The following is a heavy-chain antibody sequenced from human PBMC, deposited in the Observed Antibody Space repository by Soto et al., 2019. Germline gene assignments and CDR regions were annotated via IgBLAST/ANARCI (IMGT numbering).Heavy chain of an antibody. Sequence: QVQLVQSGAEEKKPGASVKVSCKASGYTFNTYALHWVRQAPGQRLEWMGWINAANGDTKYSQKFQGRVTLTTDTSASTAYMELSALRSEDTAFYYCARDRGGSTGWFDPWGQGTLVTVAS. D-gene: IGHD3-16*01. CDR1: GYTFNTYA. J-gene: IGHJ5*02. CDR3: ARDRGGSTGWFDP. CDR2: INAANGDT. V-gene: IGHV1-3*05.